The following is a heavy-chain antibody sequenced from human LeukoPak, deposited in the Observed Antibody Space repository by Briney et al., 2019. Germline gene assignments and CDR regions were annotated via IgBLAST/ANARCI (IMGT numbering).Heavy chain of an antibody. V-gene: IGHV4-34*01. Sequence: SETLSLTCAVYGGSFSGYYWSWIRQPPGKGLEWIGEINHSGSTNYNPSLKSRVTISVDTSKNQFSLKLSSATAADTAVYYCARGRPPNYYDSSGTYFDYWGQGTLVTVSS. D-gene: IGHD3-22*01. J-gene: IGHJ4*02. CDR2: INHSGST. CDR3: ARGRPPNYYDSSGTYFDY. CDR1: GGSFSGYY.